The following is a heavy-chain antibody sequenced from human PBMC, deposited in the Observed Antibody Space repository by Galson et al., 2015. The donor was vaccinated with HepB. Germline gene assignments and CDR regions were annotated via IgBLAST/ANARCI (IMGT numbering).Heavy chain of an antibody. D-gene: IGHD2-2*02. J-gene: IGHJ6*02. CDR2: IIPIFGTA. CDR3: ARVGVVVPAAITGKYYYGMDV. Sequence: SVKVSCKASGGTFSSYAISWVRQAPGQGLEWMGGIIPIFGTANYAQKFQGRVTITADESTSTAYMELSSLRSEDTAVYYCARVGVVVPAAITGKYYYGMDVWGQGTTVTVSS. CDR1: GGTFSSYA. V-gene: IGHV1-69*13.